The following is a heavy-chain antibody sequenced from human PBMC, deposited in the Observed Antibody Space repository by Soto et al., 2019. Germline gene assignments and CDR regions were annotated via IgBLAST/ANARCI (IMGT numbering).Heavy chain of an antibody. CDR2: LNIAGTI. J-gene: IGHJ2*01. Sequence: SETLSLTCTVSGGSISSFNWNWVRQPAGKGPEWVGRLNIAGTINYNPSLKSRITMSMDTSKNQISLHLRSVTAADTAIYYCARDRGEYTSSWFWYFSHWGHGTLVTVSS. D-gene: IGHD6-13*01. CDR1: GGSISSFN. CDR3: ARDRGEYTSSWFWYFSH. V-gene: IGHV4-4*07.